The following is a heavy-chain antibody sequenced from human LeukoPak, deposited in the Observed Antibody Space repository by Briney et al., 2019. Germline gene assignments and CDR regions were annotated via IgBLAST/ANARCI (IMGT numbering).Heavy chain of an antibody. CDR2: IYTSGIT. D-gene: IGHD2-2*01. CDR1: DSPISSYY. Sequence: SDPLSLTGTLSDSPISSYYWSWIGQPPGKGLEWIEYIYTSGITHSTPSLKSRVPISVDTSKNKYSLKLRSVTAADAAVYYCARGTCWYGDLWGRGTLVTVSS. J-gene: IGHJ2*01. CDR3: ARGTCWYGDL. V-gene: IGHV4-4*08.